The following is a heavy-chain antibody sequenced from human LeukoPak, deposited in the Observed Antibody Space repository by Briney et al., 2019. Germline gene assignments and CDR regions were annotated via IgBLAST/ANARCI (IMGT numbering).Heavy chain of an antibody. Sequence: GGSLRLSCAASGFTFSSYAMHWVRQAPGKGLEWVAVISYDGSNKYYADSVKGRFTISRDNSKNTLYLQMNSLRAEDTAVYYCARDTPYTPVIGTYDYVWGSYRSSYFDYWGQGTLVTVSS. J-gene: IGHJ4*02. V-gene: IGHV3-30-3*01. CDR1: GFTFSSYA. CDR2: ISYDGSNK. CDR3: ARDTPYTPVIGTYDYVWGSYRSSYFDY. D-gene: IGHD3-16*02.